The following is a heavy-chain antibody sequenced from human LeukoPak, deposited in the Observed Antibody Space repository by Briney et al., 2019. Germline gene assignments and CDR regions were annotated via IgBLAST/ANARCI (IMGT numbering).Heavy chain of an antibody. V-gene: IGHV4-59*01. CDR3: ARDRSGSGFFDY. J-gene: IGHJ4*02. D-gene: IGHD1-26*01. Sequence: ASETLSLTCTVSGGSISTYYWNWIRQPPGKGLEWIGYISYSGSTKYNPSLKSRVTISVDTSKNQFSLRLSSVTAADSAVYYCARDRSGSGFFDYWGQGTLVTVSS. CDR2: ISYSGST. CDR1: GGSISTYY.